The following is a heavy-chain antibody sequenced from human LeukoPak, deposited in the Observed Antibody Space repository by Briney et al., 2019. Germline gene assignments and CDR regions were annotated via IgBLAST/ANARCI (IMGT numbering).Heavy chain of an antibody. Sequence: SVKVSCKASGGTFSSYAISWVRQAPGQGLEWMGGNIPIFGTANYAQKFQGRVTITADESTSTAYMELSSLRSEDTAVYYCARGPYYYDSSGYYYFDYWGQGTLVTVSS. CDR3: ARGPYYYDSSGYYYFDY. D-gene: IGHD3-22*01. V-gene: IGHV1-69*13. CDR2: NIPIFGTA. J-gene: IGHJ4*02. CDR1: GGTFSSYA.